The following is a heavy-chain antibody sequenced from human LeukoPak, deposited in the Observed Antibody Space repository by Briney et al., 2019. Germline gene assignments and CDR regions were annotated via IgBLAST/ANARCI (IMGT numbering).Heavy chain of an antibody. CDR2: ISAYNGNT. Sequence: ASVKVSCKASGYTFTSYGITWVRQAPGQGLEWMGWISAYNGNTNYAQKLQGRVTMTTDTSTSTAHMELRSLRSDDTAVYYCAVEAKGDCSSTSCYVDYWGQGTLVTVSS. J-gene: IGHJ4*02. CDR3: AVEAKGDCSSTSCYVDY. D-gene: IGHD2-2*01. CDR1: GYTFTSYG. V-gene: IGHV1-18*01.